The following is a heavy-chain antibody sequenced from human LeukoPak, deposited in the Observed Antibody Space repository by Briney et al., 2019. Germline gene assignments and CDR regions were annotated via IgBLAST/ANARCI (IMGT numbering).Heavy chain of an antibody. CDR1: GGSISSGGYY. V-gene: IGHV4-31*03. CDR3: ARGAQYYDSSGYYY. D-gene: IGHD3-22*01. CDR2: IYYSGST. J-gene: IGHJ4*02. Sequence: PSETLSLTCTVSGGSISSGGYYWSWIRQHPGQGLEWIGYIYYSGSTYYNPSLKSRVTISVDTSKNQFSLKLSSVTAADTAVYYCARGAQYYDSSGYYYWGQGTLVTVSS.